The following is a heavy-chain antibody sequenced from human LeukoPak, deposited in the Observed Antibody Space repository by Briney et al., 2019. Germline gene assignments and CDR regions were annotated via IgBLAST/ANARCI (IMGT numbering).Heavy chain of an antibody. V-gene: IGHV4-38-2*02. CDR1: GYSISSGYY. J-gene: IGHJ3*02. Sequence: SETLSLTCTVSGYSISSGYYWGWIRQPPGKGLEWIGSIYHSGSTYYNPSLKSRVTISVDTSKNQLSLKLSSVTAADTAVYYCARSDSAFDIWGQGTMVTVSS. CDR2: IYHSGST. CDR3: ARSDSAFDI.